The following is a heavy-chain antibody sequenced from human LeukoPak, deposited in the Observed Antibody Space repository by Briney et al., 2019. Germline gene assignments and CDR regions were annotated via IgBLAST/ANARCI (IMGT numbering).Heavy chain of an antibody. CDR3: ARARAAMVRGVIHFGYGMDV. V-gene: IGHV1-2*02. CDR2: INPNSGGT. D-gene: IGHD3-10*01. CDR1: GYTFTGYY. Sequence: ASVKVSCKASGYTFTGYYMHWGRQAPGQGLEWMGWINPNSGGTNYAQKFQGRVTMTRDTSISTAYMELSRLRSDDTAVYYCARARAAMVRGVIHFGYGMDVWGQGTTVTVSS. J-gene: IGHJ6*02.